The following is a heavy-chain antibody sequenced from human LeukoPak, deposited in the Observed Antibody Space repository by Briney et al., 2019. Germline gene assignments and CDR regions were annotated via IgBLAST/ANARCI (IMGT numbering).Heavy chain of an antibody. V-gene: IGHV5-51*01. D-gene: IGHD1-1*01. J-gene: IGHJ4*02. CDR1: GYTFTSSW. CDR3: ARQLTTGYFDY. CDR2: IYPGDSDT. Sequence: GESLKISCKGSGYTFTSSWIGWVRQMPGQGLEWMGIIYPGDSDTRYSPSFEGQVTISADNSITTAYLQWSSLKASDTAMYFCARQLTTGYFDYWGQGTPVTVSS.